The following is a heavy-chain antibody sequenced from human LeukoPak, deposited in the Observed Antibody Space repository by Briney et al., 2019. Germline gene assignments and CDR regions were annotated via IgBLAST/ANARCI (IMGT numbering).Heavy chain of an antibody. CDR1: GFTFTSSA. Sequence: ASVKVSCKASGFTFTSSAVQWVRQARGQRLEWIGWIVVGSGNTNYAQKFQERVTITRDMSTSTAYMELSSLRAEDTAVYYCARVLRGSPHDYWGQGTLVTASS. V-gene: IGHV1-58*01. J-gene: IGHJ4*02. CDR2: IVVGSGNT. CDR3: ARVLRGSPHDY. D-gene: IGHD3-10*01.